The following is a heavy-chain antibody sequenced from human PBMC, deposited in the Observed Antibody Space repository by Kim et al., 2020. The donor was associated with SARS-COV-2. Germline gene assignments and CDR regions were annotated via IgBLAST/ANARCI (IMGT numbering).Heavy chain of an antibody. J-gene: IGHJ6*02. D-gene: IGHD1-26*01. CDR3: ARVKEGATHYYYYGMDV. Sequence: VKGRFTISRDNSKNTLYLQMNSLRAEDTAVYYCARVKEGATHYYYYGMDVWGQGTTVTVSS. V-gene: IGHV3-30*01.